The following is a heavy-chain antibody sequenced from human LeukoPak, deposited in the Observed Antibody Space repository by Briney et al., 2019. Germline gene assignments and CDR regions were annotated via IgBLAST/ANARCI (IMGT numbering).Heavy chain of an antibody. CDR3: ARYRSGWDSPFDY. CDR2: ISSNGGIT. V-gene: IGHV3-23*01. J-gene: IGHJ4*02. Sequence: PGGSLRLSCAASGFTFSNYAMSWVRQAPGKGLEWVSTISSNGGITHFADSVKGRFTSSRDNSKNTLYLQMNSLRAEDTAVYYCARYRSGWDSPFDYWGQGTLVTVSS. CDR1: GFTFSNYA. D-gene: IGHD6-19*01.